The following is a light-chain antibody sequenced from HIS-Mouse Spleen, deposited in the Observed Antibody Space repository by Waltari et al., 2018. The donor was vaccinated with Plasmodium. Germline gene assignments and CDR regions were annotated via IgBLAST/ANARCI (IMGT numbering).Light chain of an antibody. CDR1: QSVSSN. CDR3: QQYNNPRTT. Sequence: EIVLTQSPATLSVPPGERATLSCRASQSVSSNLAWYQQKPGQAPRLLIYGASTRATGIPARFSGSGSGTEFTLTISSLQSEDFAVYYCQQYNNPRTTFGQGTKLEIK. J-gene: IGKJ2*01. V-gene: IGKV3-15*01. CDR2: GAS.